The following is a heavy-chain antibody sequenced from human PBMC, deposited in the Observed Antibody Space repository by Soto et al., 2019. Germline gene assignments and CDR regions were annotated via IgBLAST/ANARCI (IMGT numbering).Heavy chain of an antibody. J-gene: IGHJ4*02. V-gene: IGHV3-9*01. CDR3: AKDQDFWSGSFDY. CDR2: ISWNSGSI. D-gene: IGHD3-3*01. Sequence: GGSLRLSCAASGFTFADYAMHWVRQAPGKGLEWFSGISWNSGSIGYADSVKGRFTISRDNAKNSLYLQMNSLRAEDTALYYCAKDQDFWSGSFDYWGQGTLVTVSS. CDR1: GFTFADYA.